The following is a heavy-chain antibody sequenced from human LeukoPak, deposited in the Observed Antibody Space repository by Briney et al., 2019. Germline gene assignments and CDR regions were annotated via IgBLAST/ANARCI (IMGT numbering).Heavy chain of an antibody. CDR2: IYHSGST. J-gene: IGHJ4*02. CDR1: GYSFIIGDY. Sequence: PSETLSLSCTVSGYSFIIGDYWAWFRQPPGRGLGWMGIIYHSGSTYYNPSLKTRVSMSVDTSKNQFSLRLSSVTAADTAMYYCATTSGCSSARCPSGVLDYWGQGTLVTVSS. V-gene: IGHV4-38-2*02. CDR3: ATTSGCSSARCPSGVLDY. D-gene: IGHD2-2*01.